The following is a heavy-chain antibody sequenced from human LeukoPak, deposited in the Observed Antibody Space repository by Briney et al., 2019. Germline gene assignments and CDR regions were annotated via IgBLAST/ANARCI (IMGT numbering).Heavy chain of an antibody. CDR2: IWYDGSIK. CDR1: GFTFSSYG. Sequence: GGSLRLSCAASGFTFSSYGMHWVRQAPGKGLEWVAVIWYDGSIKFYVDSVKGRFTISRDNSKNTLYLQMNSLRAEDTAAYYCARDPMTAAGSKDGMDVWGQGTTVTVSS. J-gene: IGHJ6*02. V-gene: IGHV3-33*01. CDR3: ARDPMTAAGSKDGMDV. D-gene: IGHD6-13*01.